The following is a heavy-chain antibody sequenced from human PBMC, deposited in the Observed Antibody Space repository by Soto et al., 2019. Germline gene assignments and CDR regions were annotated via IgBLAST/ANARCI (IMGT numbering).Heavy chain of an antibody. Sequence: PEGSLRLSCAASGFTFSSYSMNWVRQAPGKGLEWVSSISSSSSYIYYADSVKGRFTISRDNAKTSLYLQMNSLRAEDTAVYYCASLPTTFGGIDVWGQGTTVTASS. CDR3: ASLPTTFGGIDV. CDR2: ISSSSSYI. V-gene: IGHV3-21*01. CDR1: GFTFSSYS. J-gene: IGHJ6*02. D-gene: IGHD1-26*01.